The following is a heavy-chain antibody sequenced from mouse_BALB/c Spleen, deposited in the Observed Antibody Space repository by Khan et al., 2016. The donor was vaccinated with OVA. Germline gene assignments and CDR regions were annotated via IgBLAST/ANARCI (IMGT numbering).Heavy chain of an antibody. D-gene: IGHD3-1*01. CDR2: IDPFNGGT. CDR1: GYSFTSYY. J-gene: IGHJ4*01. CDR3: ARGGLGLRAYAMDY. V-gene: IGHV1S135*01. Sequence: VQLQQSGPELMKPGASVKISCKASGYSFTSYYIHWVKQSHGKSLEWIGYIDPFNGGTSYNQKFKGKATLTLDKSSSTAYMHLSSLTSEDSAVHYRARGGLGLRAYAMDYWGQGTSVTVSS.